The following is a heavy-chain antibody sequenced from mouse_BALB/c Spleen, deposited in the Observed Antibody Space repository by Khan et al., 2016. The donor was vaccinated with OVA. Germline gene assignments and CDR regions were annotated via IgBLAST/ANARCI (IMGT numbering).Heavy chain of an antibody. CDR3: TYGNYVGWFAY. J-gene: IGHJ3*01. D-gene: IGHD2-10*02. Sequence: VQLVQSGTVLARPGASVKMSCKASGYSFTSYWMHWVKQRPGQGLEWIGAIYPGNSDTSYNQKFKGKAKLTAVTSASTAYMELSSLTNEDSAVYYCTYGNYVGWFAYWGQGTLVTVSA. CDR1: GYSFTSYW. V-gene: IGHV1-5*01. CDR2: IYPGNSDT.